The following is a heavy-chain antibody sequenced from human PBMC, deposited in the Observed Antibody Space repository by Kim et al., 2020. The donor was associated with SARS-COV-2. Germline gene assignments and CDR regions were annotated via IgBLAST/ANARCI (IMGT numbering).Heavy chain of an antibody. CDR3: ARDLPYFDYFWYSSTLDS. D-gene: IGHD3-16*01. Sequence: GGSLRLSCEASGFDFSGYVMNWVRQATGKGLEWVSYISSDGSVTSYADSVKGRFTISRDNAKKSLHLQMNGLRDEDMAVYFCARDLPYFDYFWYSSTLDSRCQGTLVIVSS. V-gene: IGHV3-48*02. J-gene: IGHJ4*02. CDR2: ISSDGSVT. CDR1: GFDFSGYV.